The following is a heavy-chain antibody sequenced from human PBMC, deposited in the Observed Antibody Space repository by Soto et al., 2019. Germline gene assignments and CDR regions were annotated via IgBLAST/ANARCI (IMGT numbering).Heavy chain of an antibody. J-gene: IGHJ4*02. D-gene: IGHD6-13*01. CDR1: GFTFSSYA. Sequence: GGSLRLSCAASGFTFSSYAMHWVRQAPGKGLEWVAVISYDGSNKYYADSVKGRFTISRDNSKNTLYLQMNSLRAEDTAVYYCARDRVGDSSSWSEFDYWGQGTLVTVSS. V-gene: IGHV3-30-3*01. CDR2: ISYDGSNK. CDR3: ARDRVGDSSSWSEFDY.